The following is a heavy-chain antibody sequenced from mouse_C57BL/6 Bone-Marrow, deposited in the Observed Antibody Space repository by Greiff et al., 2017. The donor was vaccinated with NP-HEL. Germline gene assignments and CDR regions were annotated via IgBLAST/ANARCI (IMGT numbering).Heavy chain of an antibody. Sequence: VKLQESGPGLVAPSQSLSITCTVSGFSLTSYGVSWVRQPPGKGLEWLGVIWGDGSTNYHSALISRLSISKDNSKSQVFLKLNSVQTDDTATYYCAKGDYYGSSYWFAYWGQGTLVTVSA. J-gene: IGHJ3*01. CDR2: IWGDGST. V-gene: IGHV2-3*01. CDR1: GFSLTSYG. CDR3: AKGDYYGSSYWFAY. D-gene: IGHD1-1*01.